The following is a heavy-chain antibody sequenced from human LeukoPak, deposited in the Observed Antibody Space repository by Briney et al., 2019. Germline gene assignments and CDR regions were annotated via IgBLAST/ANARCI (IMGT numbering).Heavy chain of an antibody. CDR3: AKDTMFYDILTGYPHFDY. V-gene: IGHV3-23*01. J-gene: IGHJ4*02. CDR1: GFTFSSFA. Sequence: GGSLRLSCAASGFTFSSFAMSWVRHAPGKGLEGVSAISGSGDNTHYADSVKGRFTISRDNSKNTLYLQMNTLRAEDTAVYYCAKDTMFYDILTGYPHFDYWGQGTLVTVSS. CDR2: ISGSGDNT. D-gene: IGHD3-9*01.